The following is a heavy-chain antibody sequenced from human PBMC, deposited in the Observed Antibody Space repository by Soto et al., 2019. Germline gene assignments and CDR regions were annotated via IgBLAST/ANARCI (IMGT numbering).Heavy chain of an antibody. J-gene: IGHJ4*02. CDR1: GFTFSSYG. CDR2: ISYDGSNK. Sequence: QVQLVESGGGVVQPGRSLRLSCAASGFTFSSYGMHWVRQAPGKGLEWVAVISYDGSNKYYADSVKGRFTISRDNSKNTLYLQMNSLRAEDTAVYYWAKDYNSGSYAYWGQGALVTVSS. CDR3: AKDYNSGSYAY. D-gene: IGHD1-26*01. V-gene: IGHV3-30*18.